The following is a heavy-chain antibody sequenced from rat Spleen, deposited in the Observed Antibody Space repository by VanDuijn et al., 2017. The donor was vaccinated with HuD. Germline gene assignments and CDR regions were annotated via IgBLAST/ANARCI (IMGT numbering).Heavy chain of an antibody. D-gene: IGHD1-1*01. J-gene: IGHJ1*01. CDR3: TRRGGDYYWYFDF. Sequence: QVQLKESGPGLVQPSQTLSLTCTVSGFSLSSYGVSWVRQPPGKGLEWMGGIWGDGSTNYNSALKSRLSISRDTSKSQVFLRMNSLQTEDTAIYFCTRRGGDYYWYFDFWGPGTMVTVSS. CDR1: GFSLSSYG. CDR2: IWGDGST. V-gene: IGHV2-13*01.